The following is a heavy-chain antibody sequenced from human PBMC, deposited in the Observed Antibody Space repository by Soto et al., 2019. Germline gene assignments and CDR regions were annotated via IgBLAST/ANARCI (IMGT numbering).Heavy chain of an antibody. J-gene: IGHJ5*02. Sequence: QVQLQESGPGLVKPSQTLSLTCTVSGGSISSGAYYWSWIRQHSEKGLAWIGYMHYSGIAYYNPSLTSRITISVDTSKNQFSLKLSSVTAADTAVYYCARYYFDNSGYSNWFDPWGRGTLVTVSS. D-gene: IGHD3-22*01. V-gene: IGHV4-31*03. CDR1: GGSISSGAYY. CDR3: ARYYFDNSGYSNWFDP. CDR2: MHYSGIA.